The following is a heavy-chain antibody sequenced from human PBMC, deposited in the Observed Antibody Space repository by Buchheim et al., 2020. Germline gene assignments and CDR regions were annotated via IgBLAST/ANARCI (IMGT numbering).Heavy chain of an antibody. J-gene: IGHJ4*02. D-gene: IGHD2-15*01. CDR3: VRDGNIAGNFEF. CDR2: IHASSSPI. CDR1: EFTFSNYN. V-gene: IGHV3-48*04. Sequence: EVQLVESGGGLVQPGGSLRLSCVVSEFTFSNYNMDWVRQAPGKGLEWVSYIHASSSPIYYAASVKGRFTVSRDNAKNSMYLPMNSLSAEDTAVYYRVRDGNIAGNFEFWGQGTL.